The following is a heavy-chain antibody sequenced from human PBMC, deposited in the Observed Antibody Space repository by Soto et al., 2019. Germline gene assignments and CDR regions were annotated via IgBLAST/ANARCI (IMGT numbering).Heavy chain of an antibody. V-gene: IGHV4-30-2*01. CDR2: IYHSGST. D-gene: IGHD3-10*01. J-gene: IGHJ6*02. CDR3: ARGVLGSGMDV. CDR1: GGSISSGGYS. Sequence: SETLSLTCAVSGGSISSGGYSWSWIRQPPGKGLEWIGYIYHSGSTYYNPSLKSRVTISVDRSKNQFSLKLSSVTAADTAVYYCARGVLGSGMDVWGQGTTVTVSS.